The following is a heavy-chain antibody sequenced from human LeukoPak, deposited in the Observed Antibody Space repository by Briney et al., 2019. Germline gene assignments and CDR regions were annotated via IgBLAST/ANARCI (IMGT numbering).Heavy chain of an antibody. Sequence: GASVKVSCKASGYTFTGYYMHWVRQAPGQGLEWVGWINHKSGGTNYAQKFQGRVTMTSDTSITTVYMELSRLRSGDTAVYYCARRVFSGWGYYFDYWGQGTLVTVSS. D-gene: IGHD6-19*01. V-gene: IGHV1-2*02. CDR3: ARRVFSGWGYYFDY. J-gene: IGHJ4*02. CDR2: INHKSGGT. CDR1: GYTFTGYY.